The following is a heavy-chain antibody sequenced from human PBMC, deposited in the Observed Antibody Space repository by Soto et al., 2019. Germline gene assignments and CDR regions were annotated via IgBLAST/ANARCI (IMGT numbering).Heavy chain of an antibody. J-gene: IGHJ4*02. D-gene: IGHD2-2*01. CDR1: GGSVGSGGYS. Sequence: SEPLSLTCTVSGGSVGSGGYSWSWIRQRPGKGLEWIGYIYHSGSTYYNPSLKSRVTISVDRSKNQFSLKLSSVTAADTAVYYCARRYCSSTSCFIDYWGQGTLVTVSS. CDR2: IYHSGST. CDR3: ARRYCSSTSCFIDY. V-gene: IGHV4-30-2*01.